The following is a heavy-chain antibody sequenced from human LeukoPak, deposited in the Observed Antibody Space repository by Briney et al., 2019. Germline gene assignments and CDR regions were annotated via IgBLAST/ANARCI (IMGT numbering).Heavy chain of an antibody. Sequence: ASVKVSCKASGYTFTDYYTHWVRQAPGQGLEWMGWVNPNNGGTNYAQKFQGRVTMTTDTSISTAYMELSSLTSDDTAVYYCARVQGRPARDLNYWGQGSLVTVSS. D-gene: IGHD1-14*01. V-gene: IGHV1-2*02. CDR1: GYTFTDYY. CDR2: VNPNNGGT. J-gene: IGHJ4*02. CDR3: ARVQGRPARDLNY.